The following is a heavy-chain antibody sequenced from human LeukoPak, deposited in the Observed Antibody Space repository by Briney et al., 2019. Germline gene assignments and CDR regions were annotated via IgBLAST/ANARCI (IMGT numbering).Heavy chain of an antibody. Sequence: PGGSLRLSCAASGFTFSSYWMHWVRQAPGKGLVWVSRINSDGSSTSYADSVKGRFTISRDNAKNTLYLQMNSLRVEDTAAYYCARLRSGYYFDYWGQGTLVTVSS. V-gene: IGHV3-74*01. D-gene: IGHD3-22*01. J-gene: IGHJ4*02. CDR3: ARLRSGYYFDY. CDR1: GFTFSSYW. CDR2: INSDGSST.